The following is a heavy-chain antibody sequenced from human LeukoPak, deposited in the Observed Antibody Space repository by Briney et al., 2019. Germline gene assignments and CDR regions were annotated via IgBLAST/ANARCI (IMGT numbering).Heavy chain of an antibody. J-gene: IGHJ4*02. Sequence: GGSLRLSCAASGFTFSSYGMHWVCQAPGKGLEWVAVISYDGSNKYYADSVKGRFTISRDNSKNTLYLQMNSLRAEDTAVYYCAKGGRDVWFGELGASDYWGQGTLVTVSS. CDR1: GFTFSSYG. V-gene: IGHV3-30*18. CDR3: AKGGRDVWFGELGASDY. CDR2: ISYDGSNK. D-gene: IGHD3-10*01.